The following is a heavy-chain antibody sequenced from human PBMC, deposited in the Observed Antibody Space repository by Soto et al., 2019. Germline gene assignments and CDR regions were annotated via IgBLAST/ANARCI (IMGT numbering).Heavy chain of an antibody. CDR2: ISSSSSTI. CDR3: ARESFDCSGGSCYGGYYYYMDV. D-gene: IGHD2-15*01. Sequence: GGSLRLSCAASGFTFSSYSMNWVRQAPGKGLEWVSYISSSSSTIYYADSVKGRFTISRDNAKNSLYLQMNSLRAEDTAVYYCARESFDCSGGSCYGGYYYYMDVWGKGTTVTVSS. V-gene: IGHV3-48*01. CDR1: GFTFSSYS. J-gene: IGHJ6*03.